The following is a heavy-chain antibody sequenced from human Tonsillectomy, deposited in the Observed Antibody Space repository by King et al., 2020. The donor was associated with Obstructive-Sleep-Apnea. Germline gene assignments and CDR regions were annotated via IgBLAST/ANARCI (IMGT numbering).Heavy chain of an antibody. CDR2: ISPNSGAT. J-gene: IGHJ4*02. V-gene: IGHV1-2*02. D-gene: IGHD3-22*01. CDR3: ARAMSAYDSTSPAY. Sequence: QLVQSGAEVKKPGASVKVSCKASGYTFTGYYIHWVRQAPGQGLEWMGWISPNSGATQYAQKFQDRVTMTRDTSISTAYMDLSRLRFDDTALYFCARAMSAYDSTSPAYWGQGTLVTVSS. CDR1: GYTFTGYY.